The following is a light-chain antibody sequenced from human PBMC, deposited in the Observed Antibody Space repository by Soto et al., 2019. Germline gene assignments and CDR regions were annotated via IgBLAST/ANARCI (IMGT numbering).Light chain of an antibody. CDR1: SSDVGGYNY. CDR3: SSYTSSSTLA. Sequence: QSALTQPASVSGSPGQSITISCTGTSSDVGGYNYVSWYQQHPGKAPKLMIYEVSNRPSGVSNRFSGSKSGNTASLTISGLQAEEADYYCSSYTSSSTLAFGTGTKLTVL. J-gene: IGLJ1*01. V-gene: IGLV2-14*01. CDR2: EVS.